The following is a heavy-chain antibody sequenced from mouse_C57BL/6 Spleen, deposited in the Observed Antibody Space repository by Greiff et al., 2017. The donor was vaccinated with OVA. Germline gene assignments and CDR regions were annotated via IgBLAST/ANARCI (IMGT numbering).Heavy chain of an antibody. V-gene: IGHV1-74*01. CDR1: GYTFTSYW. D-gene: IGHD1-1*01. CDR3: AIRAYYGRHFCAMDD. J-gene: IGHJ4*01. Sequence: VQLQQPGAELVKPGASVKVSCKASGYTFTSYWMHWVKQRPGQGLEWIGRIHPSDSDTNYNQKFKGKATLTVDKYSSTAYMQLSSLTSEDSAVYYCAIRAYYGRHFCAMDDWGKGASVTVSS. CDR2: IHPSDSDT.